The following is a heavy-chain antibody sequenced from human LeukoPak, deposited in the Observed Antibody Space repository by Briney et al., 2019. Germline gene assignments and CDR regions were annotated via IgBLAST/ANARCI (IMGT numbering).Heavy chain of an antibody. CDR3: ARDRRYDRQWFGELSY. V-gene: IGHV3-23*01. D-gene: IGHD3-10*01. J-gene: IGHJ4*02. Sequence: GGSLRLSCAASGFTFSTYAMNWVRQAPGKGLEKGLEWVSANSGSGGSTYYADSVKGRFTISRDNSKNTLYLQMNSLRAEDTAVYYCARDRRYDRQWFGELSYWGQGTLVTVSS. CDR1: GFTFSTYA. CDR2: NSGSGGST.